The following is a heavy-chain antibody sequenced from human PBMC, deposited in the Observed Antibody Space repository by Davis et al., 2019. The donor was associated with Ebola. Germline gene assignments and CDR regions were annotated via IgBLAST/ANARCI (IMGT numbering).Heavy chain of an antibody. CDR3: ARADYDILTGRNYYYYYGMDV. V-gene: IGHV4-61*08. D-gene: IGHD3-9*01. CDR2: ISNGGRT. Sequence: SETLSLTCTVSGGSISSSGYYWSWIRQSPGKGLEWIAFISNGGRTIYNPSLKSRVTISVDTSKNQFSLKLSSVTAADTAVYYCARADYDILTGRNYYYYYGMDVWGKGTTVTVSS. J-gene: IGHJ6*04. CDR1: GGSISSSGYY.